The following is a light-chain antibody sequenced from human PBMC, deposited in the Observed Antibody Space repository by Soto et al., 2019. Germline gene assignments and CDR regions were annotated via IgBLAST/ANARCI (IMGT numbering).Light chain of an antibody. J-gene: IGKJ1*01. CDR1: QSVSSSF. CDR3: QKYGSSPWK. Sequence: DIVFTQAPFTLCLSQWERANLSWSASQSVSSSFLAWFQQKPGQGPRLLIYGASSRATGIPDRFSGSGSGTDFTLTISRLEPEDFGVYYCQKYGSSPWKFGQGPTGAIK. V-gene: IGKV3-20*01. CDR2: GAS.